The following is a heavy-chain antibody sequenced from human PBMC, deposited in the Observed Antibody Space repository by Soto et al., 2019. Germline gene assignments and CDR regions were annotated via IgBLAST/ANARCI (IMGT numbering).Heavy chain of an antibody. CDR1: GDSVSSTSTA. CDR2: TYYSSKWYS. J-gene: IGHJ4*02. CDR3: ARGSYYSGWV. V-gene: IGHV6-1*01. D-gene: IGHD6-19*01. Sequence: SQTLSLTCVISGDSVSSTSTAWSWIRQSPSRGLEWLGRTYYSSKWYSDYAVAVKSRITINPDTSKNQFSLQLKSVTPEDTAVYYCARGSYYSGWVWGQGTLVTVSS.